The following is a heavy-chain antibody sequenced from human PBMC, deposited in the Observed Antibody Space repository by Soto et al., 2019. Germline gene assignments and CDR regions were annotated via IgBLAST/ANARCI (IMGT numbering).Heavy chain of an antibody. CDR2: LSGSGGST. V-gene: IGHV3-23*01. D-gene: IGHD3-16*01. CDR1: GFSFHTYA. J-gene: IGHJ4*02. Sequence: GGSLRLSCAASGFSFHTYAMGWVRQAPGKGLEWVSSLSGSGGSTNYADSVKGRFTISXXXXXXIXYXQXXNLRAXDTAMYYCAKDLRDWGFFDYWGLGTLVTVSS. CDR3: AKDLRDWGFFDY.